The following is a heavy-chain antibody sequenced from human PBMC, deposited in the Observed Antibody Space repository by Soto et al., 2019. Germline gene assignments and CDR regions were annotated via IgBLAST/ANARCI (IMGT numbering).Heavy chain of an antibody. D-gene: IGHD6-19*01. CDR3: TREGPDIAVPDY. V-gene: IGHV3-49*03. CDR1: GFTFVEYA. Sequence: GGSLRLSCTASGFTFVEYAMSWFRQAPGKGLEWVGFIRSKAYGGTTEYAASVKGRFTISRDDSKSIAYLQMNSLKTEDTAVYYCTREGPDIAVPDYWGQGTLVTVSS. CDR2: IRSKAYGGTT. J-gene: IGHJ4*02.